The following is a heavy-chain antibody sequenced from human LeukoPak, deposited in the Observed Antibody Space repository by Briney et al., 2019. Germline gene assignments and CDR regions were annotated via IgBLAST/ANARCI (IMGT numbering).Heavy chain of an antibody. Sequence: SETLSLTCTVSGGSISGYYWSWVRQPAGKGLEWIGRIYSSGSANYNPSLKSRVTMSVDASNNQFSLKLTSVSAADTAVYYCAREYGDLDYWGQGTLVTVSS. CDR1: GGSISGYY. CDR3: AREYGDLDY. V-gene: IGHV4-4*07. J-gene: IGHJ4*02. D-gene: IGHD4-17*01. CDR2: IYSSGSA.